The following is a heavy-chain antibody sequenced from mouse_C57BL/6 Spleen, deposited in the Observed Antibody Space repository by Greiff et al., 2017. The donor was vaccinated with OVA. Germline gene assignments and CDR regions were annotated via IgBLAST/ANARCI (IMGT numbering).Heavy chain of an antibody. Sequence: VQLQQSGPELVKPGASVKISCKASGYTFTDYYMNWVKQSHGKSLEWIGDINPKNGGTSYNQKFKGKATLTVDKSSSTAYMELRSLTSEDSAVYYCARNYYGNHYYAMDYWGQGTSVTVSS. CDR1: GYTFTDYY. V-gene: IGHV1-26*01. J-gene: IGHJ4*01. CDR3: ARNYYGNHYYAMDY. D-gene: IGHD2-1*01. CDR2: INPKNGGT.